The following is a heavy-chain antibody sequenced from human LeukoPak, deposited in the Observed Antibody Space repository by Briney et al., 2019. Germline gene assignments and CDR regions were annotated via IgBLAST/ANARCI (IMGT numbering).Heavy chain of an antibody. Sequence: GGSLRLSCVASGYTFEDYAMHWVRQAPGKGLEWVSGISWNSGIIGYADSVKGRFTISRDNAKNSLYLQMNSLRAEDMALYYCAKDAIAVAGPGPFDYWGQGTLVTVSS. CDR3: AKDAIAVAGPGPFDY. V-gene: IGHV3-9*03. CDR2: ISWNSGII. CDR1: GYTFEDYA. D-gene: IGHD6-19*01. J-gene: IGHJ4*02.